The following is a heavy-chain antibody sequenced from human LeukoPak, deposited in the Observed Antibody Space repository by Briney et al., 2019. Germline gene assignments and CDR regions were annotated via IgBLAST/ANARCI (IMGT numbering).Heavy chain of an antibody. D-gene: IGHD3-10*01. Sequence: GGSLRLSCAASGFTFSDDYMSWIRQAPGRELEWISYISYSGTTISYADSVKGRFTISRDNAKNSVFLQMNSLRDEDTGIYYCAGEDGPVRGVVTWGQGTLVTVSS. CDR1: GFTFSDDY. CDR2: ISYSGTTI. V-gene: IGHV3-11*01. CDR3: AGEDGPVRGVVT. J-gene: IGHJ5*02.